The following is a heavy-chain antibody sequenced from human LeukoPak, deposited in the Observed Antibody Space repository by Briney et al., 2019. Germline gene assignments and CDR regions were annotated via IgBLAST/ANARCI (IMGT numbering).Heavy chain of an antibody. Sequence: GGSLRLSCAASGFTFSAYWMHWVRQVPGKGLVWVSRINNDGTATFFADSVKGRFTISRDNSKNTLYLQMNSLRAEDTAVYYCAKRIQSAMATGYWGQGTLVTVSS. CDR1: GFTFSAYW. J-gene: IGHJ4*02. V-gene: IGHV3-74*01. CDR2: INNDGTAT. CDR3: AKRIQSAMATGY. D-gene: IGHD5-18*01.